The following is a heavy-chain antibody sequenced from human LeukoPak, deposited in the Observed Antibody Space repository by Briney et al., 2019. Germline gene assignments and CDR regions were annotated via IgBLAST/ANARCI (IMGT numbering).Heavy chain of an antibody. Sequence: GASVKVSCKASGYTFTSYAMHWVRQAPGQRLEWMGWINAGNGNTKYSQKFQGRVTITRDTSASTAYMELSSLRSEDTAVYYCAREGWELGTYFDYWGQGTLVTASS. CDR2: INAGNGNT. J-gene: IGHJ4*02. CDR3: AREGWELGTYFDY. V-gene: IGHV1-3*01. CDR1: GYTFTSYA. D-gene: IGHD1-26*01.